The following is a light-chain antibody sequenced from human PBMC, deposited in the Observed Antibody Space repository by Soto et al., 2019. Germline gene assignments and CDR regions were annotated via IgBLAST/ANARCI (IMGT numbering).Light chain of an antibody. CDR3: QQYDNPWT. Sequence: DIQMPQSPSSLSASVGDRVTITCQASQDISNYLNWYQQKPGKAPKLLIYDASNLETGVPSRFSGSGSGTDFTFTISSLQPEDIATYYCQQYDNPWTFGQGTKVEIK. CDR1: QDISNY. J-gene: IGKJ1*01. V-gene: IGKV1-33*01. CDR2: DAS.